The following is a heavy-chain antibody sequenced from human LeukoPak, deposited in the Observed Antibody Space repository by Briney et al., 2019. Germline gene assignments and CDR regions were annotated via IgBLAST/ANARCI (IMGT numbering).Heavy chain of an antibody. CDR1: GYTFTGYY. CDR2: INPNSGGT. D-gene: IGHD3-10*01. V-gene: IGHV1-2*02. CDR3: ARWLVQDGSGSYYKSYYYYYMDV. Sequence: GASVKVSCKASGYTFTGYYMHWVRQAPGQGLEWMGWINPNSGGTNYAQKFQGRVTMTRDTSISTAYMELSSLRSEDTAVYYCARWLVQDGSGSYYKSYYYYYMDVWGKGTTVTISS. J-gene: IGHJ6*03.